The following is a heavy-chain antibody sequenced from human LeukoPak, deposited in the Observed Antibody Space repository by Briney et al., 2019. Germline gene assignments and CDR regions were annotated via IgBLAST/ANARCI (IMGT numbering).Heavy chain of an antibody. CDR2: IIPIFGTA. Sequence: SVKVSCKASGGTFSSYAISWVRQAPGQGLEWMGGIIPIFGTANYAQKFQSRVTITADESTSTAYMELSSLRSEDTAVYYCATSNCSSTSCYPNWFDPWGQGTLVTVSS. J-gene: IGHJ5*02. CDR3: ATSNCSSTSCYPNWFDP. D-gene: IGHD2-2*01. CDR1: GGTFSSYA. V-gene: IGHV1-69*01.